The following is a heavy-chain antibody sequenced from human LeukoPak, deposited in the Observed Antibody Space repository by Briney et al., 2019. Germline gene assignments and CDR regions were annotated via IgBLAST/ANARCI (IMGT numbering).Heavy chain of an antibody. CDR2: IYYSGST. D-gene: IGHD2-2*02. CDR1: GGSISSSSYY. V-gene: IGHV4-39*02. Sequence: SETLSLTCTVSGGSISSSSYYWGWIRQPPGKGLEWLGSIYYSGSTYYNPSLKSRVTISVDTSKNQFSLKLSSVTAADTAVYYCAREARGYCSSTSCYNVDYWGQGTLVTVSS. CDR3: AREARGYCSSTSCYNVDY. J-gene: IGHJ4*02.